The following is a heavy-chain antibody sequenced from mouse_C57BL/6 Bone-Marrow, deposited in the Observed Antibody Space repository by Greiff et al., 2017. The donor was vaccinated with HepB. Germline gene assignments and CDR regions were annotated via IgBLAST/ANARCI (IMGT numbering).Heavy chain of an antibody. CDR1: GFTFSDYY. Sequence: EVQLVESEGGLVQPGRSMTLSCTASGFTFSDYYMAWVRQVPEKGLEWVANINYDGSSTYYLDSLKSRFIISRDTAKNILYLQMSSLKSEDTATYYCARDSSYWYFDVWGTGTTVTVSS. J-gene: IGHJ1*03. D-gene: IGHD1-1*01. CDR3: ARDSSYWYFDV. CDR2: INYDGSST. V-gene: IGHV5-16*01.